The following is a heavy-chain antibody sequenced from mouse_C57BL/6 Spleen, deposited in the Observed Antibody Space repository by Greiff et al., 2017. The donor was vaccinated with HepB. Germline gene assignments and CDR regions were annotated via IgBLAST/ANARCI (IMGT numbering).Heavy chain of an antibody. V-gene: IGHV14-4*01. Sequence: VQLKQSGAELVRPGASVKLSCTASGFNIKDDYMHWVKQRPEQGLEWIGWIDPENGDTEYASKFQGKATITADTSSNTAYLQLSSLTSEDTAVYYCTSGTVYYFDYWGQGTTLTVSS. CDR3: TSGTVYYFDY. D-gene: IGHD3-1*01. J-gene: IGHJ2*01. CDR1: GFNIKDDY. CDR2: IDPENGDT.